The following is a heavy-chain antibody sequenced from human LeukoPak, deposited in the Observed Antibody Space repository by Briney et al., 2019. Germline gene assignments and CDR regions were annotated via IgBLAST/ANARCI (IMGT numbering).Heavy chain of an antibody. CDR2: VYQSGTT. CDR3: ARIFIRNGYSSYFDC. Sequence: SETLSLTCTVSGFSISSGHYWGWVRQPPGAGLEWIGSVYQSGTTYYNPSLKSRVTTSVDMTKNQFSLRLRPVTAADTAVYYCARIFIRNGYSSYFDCWGQGTLVTVSS. CDR1: GFSISSGHY. D-gene: IGHD5-18*01. V-gene: IGHV4-38-2*02. J-gene: IGHJ4*02.